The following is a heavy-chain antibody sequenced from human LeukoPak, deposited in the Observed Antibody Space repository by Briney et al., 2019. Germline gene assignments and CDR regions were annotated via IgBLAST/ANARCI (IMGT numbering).Heavy chain of an antibody. V-gene: IGHV3-11*04. CDR2: ISSSGSTI. J-gene: IGHJ4*02. CDR3: ARDQDYYDSSGYYGLGY. Sequence: PGGSLRLSCAASGFTFSDYYMSWIRQAPGKGLEWVSYISSSGSTIYYADSVKGRFTISRDNAKNSLYLQMNSLRAEDTAVYYCARDQDYYDSSGYYGLGYWGQGTLITVSS. D-gene: IGHD3-22*01. CDR1: GFTFSDYY.